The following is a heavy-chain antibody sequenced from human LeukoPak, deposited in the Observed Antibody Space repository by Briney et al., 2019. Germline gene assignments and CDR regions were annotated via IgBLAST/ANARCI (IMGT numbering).Heavy chain of an antibody. V-gene: IGHV4-34*01. Sequence: SETLSLTCAVYGGSFSGYYWSWIRQPPGKGLEWIGEINHSGSTNYNPSLKSRVTISVDTSKNQFSLKLSSVTAADTAVYYCARGANDFWSGYRSLYYYYGMDVWGQGTTVTVSS. D-gene: IGHD3-3*01. CDR1: GGSFSGYY. CDR3: ARGANDFWSGYRSLYYYYGMDV. CDR2: INHSGST. J-gene: IGHJ6*02.